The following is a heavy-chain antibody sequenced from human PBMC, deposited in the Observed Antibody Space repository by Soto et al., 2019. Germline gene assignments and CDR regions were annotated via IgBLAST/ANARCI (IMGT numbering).Heavy chain of an antibody. CDR1: AGGSIRSYY. V-gene: IGHV4-59*01. Sequence: QVQLQESGPGLVNPSETLSLTSPVSAGGSIRSYYWGWIRQPPGKGLEWIGYIYYSGSTNYNPSLKSRVTISVDTSKNQFSLKLSSVTAADTAVYYCARNYGHAYDIWGQGTMVTVSS. J-gene: IGHJ3*02. CDR2: IYYSGST. D-gene: IGHD1-7*01. CDR3: ARNYGHAYDI.